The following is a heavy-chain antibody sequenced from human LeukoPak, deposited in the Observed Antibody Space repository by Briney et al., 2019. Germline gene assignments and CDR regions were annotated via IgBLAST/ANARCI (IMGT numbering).Heavy chain of an antibody. Sequence: PGGSLRLSCAASGYTFSSYSMSWVRQAPGKGLEWLSYIGGSSSPIYYADSVKGRFTISRDNAKNSLYLQMNSLRAEDTAVYYCARSSGYPYFDYWGQGTLVTVSS. V-gene: IGHV3-48*01. CDR1: GYTFSSYS. D-gene: IGHD3-22*01. CDR2: IGGSSSPI. J-gene: IGHJ4*02. CDR3: ARSSGYPYFDY.